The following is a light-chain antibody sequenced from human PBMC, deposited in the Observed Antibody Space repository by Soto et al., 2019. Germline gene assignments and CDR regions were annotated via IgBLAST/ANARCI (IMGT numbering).Light chain of an antibody. J-gene: IGKJ4*01. V-gene: IGKV3-20*01. CDR3: QQYGTSPPLT. CDR1: QSVSSNY. CDR2: GAS. Sequence: EIVLTQSPATLSLSPWEIATLSCRASQSVSSNYLSWYQQKPGQAPRLVIYGASSRATGIPDRFSGSGSATDFTLTISRLEPEDFAVYYCQQYGTSPPLTFGGGTKV.